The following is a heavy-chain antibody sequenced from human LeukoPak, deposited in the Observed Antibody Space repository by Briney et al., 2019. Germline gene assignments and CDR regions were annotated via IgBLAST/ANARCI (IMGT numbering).Heavy chain of an antibody. J-gene: IGHJ4*02. CDR3: ARDLKKTGSLFDY. CDR2: INWNGGST. Sequence: GGSLRLSCAASGFTFDDYGMSWVRQAPGKGLEWVSGINWNGGSTGYADSVKGGFTISRDSAKNSLYLKMNSLRAEDTALYFCARDLKKTGSLFDYWGQGTLVTVSS. V-gene: IGHV3-20*04. D-gene: IGHD3-10*01. CDR1: GFTFDDYG.